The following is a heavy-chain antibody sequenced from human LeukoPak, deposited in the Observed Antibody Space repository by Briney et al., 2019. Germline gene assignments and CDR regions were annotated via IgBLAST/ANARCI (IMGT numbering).Heavy chain of an antibody. J-gene: IGHJ4*02. D-gene: IGHD3-3*01. CDR1: GFTFSSYW. V-gene: IGHV3-74*01. Sequence: GGSLRLSCAASGFTFSSYWMHWVRQAPGKGLVWVSRINSDGSSTSYADSVKGRFTISRDNAKNTLYLQMNSLRAEDTAVYYCALGKNFGFHYFDFWGQGALVTVSS. CDR3: ALGKNFGFHYFDF. CDR2: INSDGSST.